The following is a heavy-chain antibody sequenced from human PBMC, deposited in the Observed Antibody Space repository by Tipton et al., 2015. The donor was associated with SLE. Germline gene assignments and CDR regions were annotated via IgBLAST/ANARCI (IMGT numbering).Heavy chain of an antibody. J-gene: IGHJ4*02. CDR1: GFSFSNYA. Sequence: PLRLSCAASGFSFSNYAMTWVRPAPGKGLGWVGFIRSNAYGGTAEYAASGRGRFTISRDGSRSIAYLQMNSLQTADTAVYYCTRGGNSGSYYAPLDYWGQGTLVTVSS. CDR3: TRGGNSGSYYAPLDY. V-gene: IGHV3-49*04. D-gene: IGHD1-26*01. CDR2: IRSNAYGGTA.